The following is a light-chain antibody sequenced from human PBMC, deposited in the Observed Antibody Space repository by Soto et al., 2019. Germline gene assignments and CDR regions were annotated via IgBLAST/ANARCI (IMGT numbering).Light chain of an antibody. Sequence: EIVLTQSPATLSLSPGERVTLSCRASQSVSSYLAWYQQKPGQAPRLLIYDASNRATGIPARFSGSGSGTDFTLTISSLEPEDFAVYYCQQRSNWPPGFGQGTRLEI. CDR1: QSVSSY. V-gene: IGKV3-11*01. J-gene: IGKJ5*01. CDR3: QQRSNWPPG. CDR2: DAS.